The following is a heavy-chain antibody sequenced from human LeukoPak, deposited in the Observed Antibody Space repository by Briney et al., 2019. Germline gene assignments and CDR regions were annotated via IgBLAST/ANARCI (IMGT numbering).Heavy chain of an antibody. J-gene: IGHJ5*02. CDR2: IWDDGNNK. D-gene: IGHD3-10*01. CDR3: ARDSYQDYYGRFDP. V-gene: IGHV3-33*01. Sequence: VIWDDGNNKRYANSVNGRFTISRDNSENTLYLQMNGLTAEDTAMYYCARDSYQDYYGRFDPWGQGTLVTVSS.